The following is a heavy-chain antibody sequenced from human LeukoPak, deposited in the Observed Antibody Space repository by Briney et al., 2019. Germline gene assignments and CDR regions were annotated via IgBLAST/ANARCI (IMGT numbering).Heavy chain of an antibody. Sequence: SVKVSCKASGGTFSSYAISWVRQAPGRGLEWMGGIIPIFGTANYAQKFQGRVTITTDESTSTAYMELSSLRSEDTAVYYCARVMKVRGVKGSNYYYMDVWGKGTTVTVSS. CDR2: IIPIFGTA. J-gene: IGHJ6*03. CDR1: GGTFSSYA. V-gene: IGHV1-69*05. CDR3: ARVMKVRGVKGSNYYYMDV. D-gene: IGHD3-10*01.